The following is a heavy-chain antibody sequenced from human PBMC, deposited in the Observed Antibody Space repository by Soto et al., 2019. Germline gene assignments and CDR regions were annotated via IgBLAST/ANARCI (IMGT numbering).Heavy chain of an antibody. CDR1: GFLFSTYS. CDR2: ISSGSSTI. V-gene: IGHV3-48*01. CDR3: ARGQTGEFDY. J-gene: IGHJ4*02. Sequence: GGSLRLSCAASGFLFSTYSMNWVRQAPGKGLEWVSFISSGSSTIYYADSVKGRFTISRDNAKNSLYLQMNSLRAEDTAVYYCARGQTGEFDYWGQGTLVTVSS. D-gene: IGHD7-27*01.